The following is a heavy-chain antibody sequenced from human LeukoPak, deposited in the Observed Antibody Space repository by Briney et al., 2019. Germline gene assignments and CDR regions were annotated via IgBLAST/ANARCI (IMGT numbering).Heavy chain of an antibody. V-gene: IGHV1-69*01. D-gene: IGHD6-19*01. CDR3: ASIAVAGRFDY. CDR1: GGTFSSYA. J-gene: IGHJ4*02. CDR2: ITPIFGTA. Sequence: SVKVSCKASGGTFSSYAISWVRQAPGQGLEWMGGITPIFGTANYAQKFQGRVTITADESTSTAYMELSSLRSEDTAVYYCASIAVAGRFDYWGQGTLVTVSS.